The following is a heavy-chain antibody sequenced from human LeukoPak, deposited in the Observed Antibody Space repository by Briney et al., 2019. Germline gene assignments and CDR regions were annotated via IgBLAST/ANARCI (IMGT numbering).Heavy chain of an antibody. CDR3: ARDRRITMVRGVPANWFDP. V-gene: IGHV4-34*01. CDR1: GGSFSGYY. CDR2: INHSGST. D-gene: IGHD3-10*01. J-gene: IGHJ5*02. Sequence: PSETLSLTCAVYGGSFSGYYWSWIRQPPGKGLEWIGEINHSGSTNYNPSLKSRVTISVDTSKIQFSLKLSSVTAADTAVYYCARDRRITMVRGVPANWFDPWGQGTLVTVSS.